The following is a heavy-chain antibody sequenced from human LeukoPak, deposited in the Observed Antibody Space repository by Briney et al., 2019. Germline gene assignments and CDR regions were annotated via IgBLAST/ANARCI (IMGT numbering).Heavy chain of an antibody. CDR1: GFTVSSNY. V-gene: IGHV3-66*01. CDR3: ASPTDLYGMDV. CDR2: IYSGGST. Sequence: GGSLRLSCAASGFTVSSNYMSWVRQAPGKGLEWVSVIYSGGSTYYADSVKGRFTISRDNSKNTLYLQMNSLRAEDTAVYYCASPTDLYGMDVWGQGTTVTVSS. J-gene: IGHJ6*02.